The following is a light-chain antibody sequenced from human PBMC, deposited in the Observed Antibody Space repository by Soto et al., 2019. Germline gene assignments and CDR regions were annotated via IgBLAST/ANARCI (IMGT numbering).Light chain of an antibody. Sequence: QSVLTQPRSVSGSPGQSVTISCTGTSSDVGGYNYVSWYQQYPGKAPKVMIYAVTKRPSGVPDRISGSKSGNTASLTISGLQAEEEADYYCCSYAGSYTPHVSGTGTKVTVL. V-gene: IGLV2-11*01. CDR1: SSDVGGYNY. J-gene: IGLJ1*01. CDR3: CSYAGSYTPHV. CDR2: AVT.